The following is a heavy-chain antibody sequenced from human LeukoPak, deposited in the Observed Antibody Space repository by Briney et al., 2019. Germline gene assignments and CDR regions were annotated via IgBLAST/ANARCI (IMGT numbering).Heavy chain of an antibody. CDR1: GFTFSSYA. V-gene: IGHV3-23*01. Sequence: PGVSLRLSCAASGFTFSSYAMSWVRQAPGKGLEWVSAISGSGGSAYYADSVKGRFTISRDNSKNTLYLQMNSLRAEDTAVYYCAKQGAPWEAYRYFDLWGRGTLVTVSS. J-gene: IGHJ2*01. CDR2: ISGSGGSA. CDR3: AKQGAPWEAYRYFDL. D-gene: IGHD1-26*01.